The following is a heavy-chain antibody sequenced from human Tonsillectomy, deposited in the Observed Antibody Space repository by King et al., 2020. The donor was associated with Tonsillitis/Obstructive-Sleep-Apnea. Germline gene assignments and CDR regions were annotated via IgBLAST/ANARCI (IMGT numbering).Heavy chain of an antibody. CDR2: ISPTSGST. V-gene: IGHV1-46*01. J-gene: IGHJ5*01. CDR1: GYTFINYY. CDR3: ARNHKDSDDDS. Sequence: VQLVESGAEVKKPGASMKVSCKASGYTFINYYMHWVRQAPGQGLEWMGLISPTSGSTNYAQKFQDRVTMTRDTSTSTFYMELSSLTSEDTAVYFCARNHKDSDDDSWGQGTLVTVSS. D-gene: IGHD1-26*01.